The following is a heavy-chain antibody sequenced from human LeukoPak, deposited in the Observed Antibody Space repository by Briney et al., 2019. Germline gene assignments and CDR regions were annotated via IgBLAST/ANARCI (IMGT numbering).Heavy chain of an antibody. D-gene: IGHD6-6*01. CDR3: ARFSRYSSSSFSYHMDV. CDR1: GFTFTNYA. CDR2: ISSSSSYI. J-gene: IGHJ6*03. V-gene: IGHV3-21*01. Sequence: GGSLRLSCAASGFTFTNYAMSWVRQAPGKGLEWVSSISSSSSYIYYADSVKGRFTISRDNAKNSLYLQMNSLRAEDTAVYYCARFSRYSSSSFSYHMDVWGKGTTVTVSS.